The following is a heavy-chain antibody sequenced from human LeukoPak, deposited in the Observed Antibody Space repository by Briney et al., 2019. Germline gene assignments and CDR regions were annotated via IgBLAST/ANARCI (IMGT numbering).Heavy chain of an antibody. J-gene: IGHJ4*02. CDR1: GFTFSSYS. V-gene: IGHV3-48*01. Sequence: GGSLRLSCAAPGFTFSSYSMNWARQAPGKGLEWVSYISSSSSTIYYADSVKGRFTISRDNAKNSLYLQMNSLRAEDTAVYYCARDSGYYYDSSGDWGQGTLVTVSS. CDR2: ISSSSSTI. D-gene: IGHD3-22*01. CDR3: ARDSGYYYDSSGD.